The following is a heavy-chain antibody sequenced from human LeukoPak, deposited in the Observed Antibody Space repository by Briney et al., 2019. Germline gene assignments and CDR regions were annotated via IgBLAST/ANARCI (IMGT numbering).Heavy chain of an antibody. V-gene: IGHV1-2*02. CDR2: INPNSGGT. CDR3: ARDLGEWQWLGGYYYYYMDV. D-gene: IGHD6-19*01. J-gene: IGHJ6*03. Sequence: SSVKVSCKASGYTFTGYYMHWVRQAPGQGLEWMGWINPNSGGTNYAQKFQGRVTMTRDTSISTAYMELSRLRSDDTAVYYCARDLGEWQWLGGYYYYYMDVWGKGTTVTVSS. CDR1: GYTFTGYY.